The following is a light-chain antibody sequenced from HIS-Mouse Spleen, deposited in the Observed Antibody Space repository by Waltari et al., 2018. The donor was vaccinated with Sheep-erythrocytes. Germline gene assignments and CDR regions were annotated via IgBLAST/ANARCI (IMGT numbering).Light chain of an antibody. V-gene: IGLV3-10*01. CDR3: YSTDSSGNHSV. CDR2: EDS. CDR1: ALPTKY. J-gene: IGLJ2*01. Sequence: YELTQPPSVSVSPGQTARITCSGDALPTKYAYWYQQKPGQAPVLVIYEDSKRPSGIPERFSGSSSGTMATLTISGAQVEDEADYYCYSTDSSGNHSVFGGGTKLTVL.